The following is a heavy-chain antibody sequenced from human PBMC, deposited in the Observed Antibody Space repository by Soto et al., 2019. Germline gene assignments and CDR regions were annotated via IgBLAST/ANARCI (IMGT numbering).Heavy chain of an antibody. CDR2: ISGSGGST. CDR1: GFTFSSYA. D-gene: IGHD5-12*01. Sequence: EVQLLESGGGLVQPGGSLRLSCAASGFTFSSYAMSWVRQAPGKGLEWVSAISGSGGSTYYADSVKGRFTISRDNSKNTMYMQMNSLRAEDTAVYYCATPWGYSGYDSDYYYDGMYVWGQVTTVTVSS. V-gene: IGHV3-23*01. CDR3: ATPWGYSGYDSDYYYDGMYV. J-gene: IGHJ6*02.